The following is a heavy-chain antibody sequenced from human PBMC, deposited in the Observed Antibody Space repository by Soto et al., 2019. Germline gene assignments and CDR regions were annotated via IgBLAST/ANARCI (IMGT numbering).Heavy chain of an antibody. D-gene: IGHD6-19*01. V-gene: IGHV1-18*01. CDR1: GYTFINHG. Sequence: QAQLVQSGAEVKKPGASVKVSCKASGYTFINHGISWVRQAPGQGLEWMGGIRFYNDNTNYAQKFQSRVTMTTDTTTSTAHMELRRVRSEDTAVYYCARDNCGCWPYGMDVWGQGTTVTVSS. J-gene: IGHJ6*02. CDR3: ARDNCGCWPYGMDV. CDR2: IRFYNDNT.